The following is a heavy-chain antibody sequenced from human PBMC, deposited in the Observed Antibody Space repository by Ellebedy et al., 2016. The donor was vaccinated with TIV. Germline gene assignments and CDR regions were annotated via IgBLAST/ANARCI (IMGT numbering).Heavy chain of an antibody. CDR3: VKVVADANFYNGMDV. D-gene: IGHD2-15*01. Sequence: GESLKISCVVSGFTFITSWMSWVRQAPGKGLAWVATINQDGGETYYVDSVKGRFTISRDNAKNSLFLQMNSLRAEDTAVYYCVKVVADANFYNGMDVWGQGTTVTVSS. CDR1: GFTFITSW. J-gene: IGHJ6*02. CDR2: INQDGGET. V-gene: IGHV3-7*03.